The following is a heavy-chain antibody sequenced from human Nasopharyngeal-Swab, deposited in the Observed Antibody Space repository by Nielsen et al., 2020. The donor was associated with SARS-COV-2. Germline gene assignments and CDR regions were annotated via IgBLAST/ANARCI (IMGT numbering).Heavy chain of an antibody. CDR3: AREGRDGFDY. J-gene: IGHJ4*02. Sequence: GESLKISCAASGFIFSNYWMTWVRQAPGKGLEWVANIKQDGNEMYYVDSVKGRFTISRDNAKNSLYLQMNSLRVEDTAVYNCAREGRDGFDYWGQGTLVTVSS. V-gene: IGHV3-7*01. CDR2: IKQDGNEM. CDR1: GFIFSNYW. D-gene: IGHD5-24*01.